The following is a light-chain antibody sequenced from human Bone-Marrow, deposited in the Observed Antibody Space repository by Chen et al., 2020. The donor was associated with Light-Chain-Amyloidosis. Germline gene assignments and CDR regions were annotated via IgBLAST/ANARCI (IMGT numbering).Light chain of an antibody. CDR1: ESLLYRSNNKNY. V-gene: IGKV4-1*01. J-gene: IGKJ2*01. CDR3: QQYYSTPYT. CDR2: WAS. Sequence: DIVMTQSPDSLAVSLGDRATINCKSSESLLYRSNNKNYLGWYQQKPGQSPKLLMYWASTRESGVPDRFSGSGSGTDFTLTISSLQAEDVAVYYCQQYYSTPYTFDQGTKLEIQ.